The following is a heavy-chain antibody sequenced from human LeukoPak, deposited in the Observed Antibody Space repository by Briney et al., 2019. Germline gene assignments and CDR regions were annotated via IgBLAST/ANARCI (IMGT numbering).Heavy chain of an antibody. V-gene: IGHV3-7*01. CDR2: IKQDGNEK. D-gene: IGHD2-2*01. CDR1: GFAVASNY. J-gene: IGHJ4*02. CDR3: ARRYCSSTSCHLDY. Sequence: PGGSLRLTCAASGFAVASNYMSWVRQAPGKGLEWVANIKQDGNEKYYVDSVKGRFTISRDNAKNSLYLQMNSLGAEDTAVYYCARRYCSSTSCHLDYWGQGTLVTVSS.